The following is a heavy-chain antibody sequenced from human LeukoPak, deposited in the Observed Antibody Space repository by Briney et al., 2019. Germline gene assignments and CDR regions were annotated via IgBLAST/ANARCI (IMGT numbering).Heavy chain of an antibody. CDR2: ISGSGGST. CDR1: GFTFSSYA. Sequence: GGSLRLSCAASGFTFSSYAMSWVRQAPGKGLEWVSAISGSGGSTYYADSVKGRFTISRDNSKNTLYLQMNSLRAEDTAVYYCAKYYYDSSGHRPFDYWGQGTLVTDSS. V-gene: IGHV3-23*01. D-gene: IGHD3-22*01. CDR3: AKYYYDSSGHRPFDY. J-gene: IGHJ4*02.